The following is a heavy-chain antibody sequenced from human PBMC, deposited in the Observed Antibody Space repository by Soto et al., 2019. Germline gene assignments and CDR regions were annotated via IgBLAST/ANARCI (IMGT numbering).Heavy chain of an antibody. J-gene: IGHJ6*02. V-gene: IGHV1-69*12. Sequence: QVQLVQSGAEVKKPGSSVKVSCKASGGTFSSYAISWVRQAPGQGLEWRGGIIPMFGTADYAQKFQGRVTTTADESTSTASMEPSSLRSEDTAVYSCASHYYDSSGYNYYCGMDVWGQGTTVTVSS. CDR1: GGTFSSYA. D-gene: IGHD3-22*01. CDR3: ASHYYDSSGYNYYCGMDV. CDR2: IIPMFGTA.